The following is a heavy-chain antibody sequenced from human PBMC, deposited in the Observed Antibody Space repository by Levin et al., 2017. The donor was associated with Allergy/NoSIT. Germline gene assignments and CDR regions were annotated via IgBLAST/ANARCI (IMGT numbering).Heavy chain of an antibody. CDR3: ARDQGIFGVVNPFDY. J-gene: IGHJ4*02. CDR2: ISYDGSNK. V-gene: IGHV3-30-3*01. D-gene: IGHD3-3*01. CDR1: GFTFSSYA. Sequence: QTGGSLRLSCAASGFTFSSYAMHWVRQAPGKGLEWVAVISYDGSNKYYADSVKGRFTISRDNSKNTLYLQMNSLRAEDTAVYYCARDQGIFGVVNPFDYWGQGTLVTVSS.